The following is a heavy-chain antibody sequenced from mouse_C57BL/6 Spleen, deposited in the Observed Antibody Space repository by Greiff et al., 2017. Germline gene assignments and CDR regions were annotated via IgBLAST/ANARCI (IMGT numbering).Heavy chain of an antibody. CDR2: INYDGSST. V-gene: IGHV5-16*01. Sequence: EVQRVESEGGLVQPGSSMKLSCTASGFTFSDYYMAWVRQVPEKGLEWVANINYDGSSTYYLDSLKSRFIISRDNAKNILYLQMSSLKSEDTATYYCARDNNGGDYFDYWGQGTTLTVSS. CDR1: GFTFSDYY. D-gene: IGHD1-3*01. CDR3: ARDNNGGDYFDY. J-gene: IGHJ2*01.